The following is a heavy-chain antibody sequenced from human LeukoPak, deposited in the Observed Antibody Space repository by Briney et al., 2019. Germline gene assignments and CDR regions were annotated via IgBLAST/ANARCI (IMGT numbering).Heavy chain of an antibody. CDR2: INPSGGST. CDR1: GYTFTSYY. Sequence: ASVKVSCKASGYTFTSYYMHWVRQAPGQGLEWMGIINPSGGSTSYAQKFQGRVTMTRDTSTSTVYMELSSLRSEDTAVYYCARAPPHCSGGSCHPPGDWGQGTLVTVSP. CDR3: ARAPPHCSGGSCHPPGD. V-gene: IGHV1-46*01. D-gene: IGHD2-15*01. J-gene: IGHJ4*02.